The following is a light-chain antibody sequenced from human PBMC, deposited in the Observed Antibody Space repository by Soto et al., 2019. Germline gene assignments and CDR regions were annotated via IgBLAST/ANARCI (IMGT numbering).Light chain of an antibody. CDR3: QQSYSRPRT. V-gene: IGKV1-39*01. CDR1: QSISTY. J-gene: IGKJ1*01. Sequence: DIQMTQSPSSLSAYVGDRVTITCRASQSISTYLNWYLQKPGKAPNLLIYTTSILESGVPSRFSGSGSGTDFTLTISSLQPEDFATYFCQQSYSRPRTFGQGTKVGI. CDR2: TTS.